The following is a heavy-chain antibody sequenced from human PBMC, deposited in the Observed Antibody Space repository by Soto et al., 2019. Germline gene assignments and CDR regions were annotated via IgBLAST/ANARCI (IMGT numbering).Heavy chain of an antibody. Sequence: SETLPLTCAVYGGSFSGYYWSWIRQPPGKGLEWIGEINHSGSTNYNPSLKSRVTISVDTSKNQFSLKLSSVTAADTAVYYCARGRITIFGVVIDYWGQGTLVTVSS. CDR3: ARGRITIFGVVIDY. CDR1: GGSFSGYY. D-gene: IGHD3-3*01. J-gene: IGHJ4*02. V-gene: IGHV4-34*01. CDR2: INHSGST.